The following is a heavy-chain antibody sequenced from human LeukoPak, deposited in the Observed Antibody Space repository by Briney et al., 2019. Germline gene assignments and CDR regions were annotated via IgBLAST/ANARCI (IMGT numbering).Heavy chain of an antibody. V-gene: IGHV4-38-2*02. CDR3: ARDQLGYCSSTSCYEKNWFDP. D-gene: IGHD2-2*01. Sequence: SETLSLTCTVSGYPISSGYYWGWIRQPPGKGLEWIGSIYHSGSTYYNPSLKSRVTISVDTSKNQFSLKLSSVTAADTAVYYCARDQLGYCSSTSCYEKNWFDPWGQGTLVTVSS. CDR1: GYPISSGYY. J-gene: IGHJ5*02. CDR2: IYHSGST.